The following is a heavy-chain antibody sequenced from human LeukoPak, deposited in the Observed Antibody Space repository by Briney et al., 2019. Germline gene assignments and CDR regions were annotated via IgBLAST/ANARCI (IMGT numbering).Heavy chain of an antibody. CDR2: IWYDGSNK. V-gene: IGHV3-33*01. Sequence: GGSLRLSCAASGFTFSSFGMHWVRQAPGKGLEWLAVIWYDGSNKYYADPVKGRFTISRDNSKNTLYLQMNSLRAEDTAVYYCARERPHYYYDSSGPDAFDIWGQGTMVTVSS. J-gene: IGHJ3*02. CDR3: ARERPHYYYDSSGPDAFDI. D-gene: IGHD3-22*01. CDR1: GFTFSSFG.